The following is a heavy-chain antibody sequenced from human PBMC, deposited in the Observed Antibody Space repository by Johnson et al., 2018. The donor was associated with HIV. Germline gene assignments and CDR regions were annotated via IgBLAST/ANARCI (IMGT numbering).Heavy chain of an antibody. CDR3: AIVRTIFGVVPSLLGAFDI. D-gene: IGHD3-3*01. Sequence: VQLVESGGGLVQPGVSLRLSCAASGFTFSSYDMHWVRQATGKGLEWVSAIGTAGDTYYPGSVKGRFTISRENAKNSLYLQMNSLRAEDTALYYCAIVRTIFGVVPSLLGAFDIWGQGTMVTVSS. CDR1: GFTFSSYD. V-gene: IGHV3-13*01. J-gene: IGHJ3*02. CDR2: IGTAGDT.